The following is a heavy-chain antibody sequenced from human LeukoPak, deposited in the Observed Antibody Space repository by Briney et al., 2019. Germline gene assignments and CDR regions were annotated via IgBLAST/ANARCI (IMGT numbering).Heavy chain of an antibody. CDR3: ARDHPDTAMGH. D-gene: IGHD5-18*01. Sequence: GGSLRLSCAASGFSFSETWMHWVRQVPGKGLVWVSRIRSDGSDARYAESVKGRFTISRDNAKNTLYLQMNSLRAEDTAVYYCARDHPDTAMGHWGQGTLVTVSS. J-gene: IGHJ4*02. CDR1: GFSFSETW. CDR2: IRSDGSDA. V-gene: IGHV3-74*01.